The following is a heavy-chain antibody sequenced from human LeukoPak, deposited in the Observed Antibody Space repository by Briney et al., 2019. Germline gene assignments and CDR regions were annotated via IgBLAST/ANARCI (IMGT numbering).Heavy chain of an antibody. J-gene: IGHJ5*02. CDR2: MNPNSGNT. Sequence: ASVKVSCKASGYTFTSCDINWVRQATGQGLEWMGWMNPNSGNTGYAQKFQGRVTMTRNTSISTAYMEPSSLRSEDTAVYYCAYTSCYSACPNWFDPWGQGTLVTVSS. V-gene: IGHV1-8*01. CDR1: GYTFTSCD. D-gene: IGHD2-2*01. CDR3: AYTSCYSACPNWFDP.